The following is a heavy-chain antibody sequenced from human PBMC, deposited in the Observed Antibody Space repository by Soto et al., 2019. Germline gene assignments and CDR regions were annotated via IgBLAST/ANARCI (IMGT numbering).Heavy chain of an antibody. D-gene: IGHD3-10*01. V-gene: IGHV1-69*02. Sequence: QVQLVQSGAEVKKPGSSVKVSCKASGGTFSSYTISWVRQAPGQGLEWMGRIIPILGIANYAQKFQGRVTITADKSTSTAYMELSSLRSEDTAVYYCARGFTMVRGVKTTSYYYMDVWGKGTTVTVSS. CDR3: ARGFTMVRGVKTTSYYYMDV. CDR2: IIPILGIA. J-gene: IGHJ6*03. CDR1: GGTFSSYT.